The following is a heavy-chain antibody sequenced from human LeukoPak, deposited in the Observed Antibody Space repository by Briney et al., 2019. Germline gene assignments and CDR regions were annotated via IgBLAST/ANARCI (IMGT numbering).Heavy chain of an antibody. CDR2: MNPNNSNT. CDR3: ARSNVLRFLEWLLSEGDAFDI. CDR1: RYTFTSYD. J-gene: IGHJ3*02. D-gene: IGHD3-3*01. Sequence: GASVKVSCKASRYTFTSYDINWVRQATGQGLEWMGWMNPNNSNTGYAQKFQGRVTITRNTSISTAYMELSSLRSEDTAVYYCARSNVLRFLEWLLSEGDAFDIWGQRTMVTVSS. V-gene: IGHV1-8*03.